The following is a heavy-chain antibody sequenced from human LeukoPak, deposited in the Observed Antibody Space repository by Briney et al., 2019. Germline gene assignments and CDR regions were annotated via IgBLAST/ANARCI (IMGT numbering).Heavy chain of an antibody. CDR3: TRRRGDGYNSFDY. Sequence: SETLSLTCTVSGGSVSSGSYYWSWIRQPPGKGLEWIGYIYFSGSTTYNPSLNSRVTLSVDTSKNQFSLKLTSVTAADTAVYYCTRRRGDGYNSFDYWGQGTLVTVSS. V-gene: IGHV4-61*01. CDR1: GGSVSSGSYY. J-gene: IGHJ4*02. CDR2: IYFSGST. D-gene: IGHD5-24*01.